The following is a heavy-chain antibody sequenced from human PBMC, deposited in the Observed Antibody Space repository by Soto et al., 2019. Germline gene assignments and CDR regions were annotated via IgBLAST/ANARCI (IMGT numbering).Heavy chain of an antibody. CDR1: GGTFSSYA. J-gene: IGHJ4*02. V-gene: IGHV1-69*13. Sequence: SVKVSCKASGGTFSSYAISWVRQAPGQGLEWMGGVIPIFGTANYAQKFQGRVTITADESTSTAYMELSSLRSDDTAVYYCARKTYSSGWYDLDYWGKGTLVTVSS. CDR2: VIPIFGTA. CDR3: ARKTYSSGWYDLDY. D-gene: IGHD6-19*01.